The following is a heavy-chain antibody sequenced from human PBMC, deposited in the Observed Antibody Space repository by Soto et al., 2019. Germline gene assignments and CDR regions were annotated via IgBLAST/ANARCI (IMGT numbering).Heavy chain of an antibody. Sequence: EVQLVETGGGLIQPGGSLRLSCAASGFIVSSSYMSWVRQAPGKGLEWVSVIYSDGRTYYADSVKGRFTISRDNSKNTLYLQMNSLSAEDTAVYYCARCSGCYGQCYFDCWGQGTLVTVSS. CDR3: ARCSGCYGQCYFDC. J-gene: IGHJ4*02. V-gene: IGHV3-53*02. D-gene: IGHD6-25*01. CDR2: IYSDGRT. CDR1: GFIVSSSY.